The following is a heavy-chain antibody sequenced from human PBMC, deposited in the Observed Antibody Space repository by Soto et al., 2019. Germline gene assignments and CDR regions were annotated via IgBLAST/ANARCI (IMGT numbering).Heavy chain of an antibody. Sequence: PGGSLRLSCEDSGFTFSSYGMHWVRQAPGKGLEWVAVISYDGSNKYYADSVKGRFTISRDNSKNTLYLQMNSLRAEDTAVYYCAKGIAVAGPDYWGQGTLVTVSS. CDR3: AKGIAVAGPDY. CDR2: ISYDGSNK. J-gene: IGHJ4*02. V-gene: IGHV3-30*18. D-gene: IGHD6-19*01. CDR1: GFTFSSYG.